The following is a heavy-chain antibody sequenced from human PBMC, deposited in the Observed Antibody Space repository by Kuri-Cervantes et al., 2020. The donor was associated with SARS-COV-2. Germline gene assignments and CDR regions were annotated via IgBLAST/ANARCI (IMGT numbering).Heavy chain of an antibody. J-gene: IGHJ5*02. CDR1: GFTFSSYA. V-gene: IGHV3-23*01. Sequence: GGSLRLSCAASGFTFSSYAMSWVRQAPGKGLEWVSTISGSGGNTYYADSVKGRFTISRDNSKNTLDLQMNSLRAEDTAVYYCAKDRTKQRLGWFDPWGQGTLVTVSS. D-gene: IGHD1-1*01. CDR2: ISGSGGNT. CDR3: AKDRTKQRLGWFDP.